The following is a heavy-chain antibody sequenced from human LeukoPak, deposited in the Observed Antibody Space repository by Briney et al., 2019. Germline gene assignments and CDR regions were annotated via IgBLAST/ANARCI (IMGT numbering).Heavy chain of an antibody. CDR1: GVSISGFY. Sequence: PSETLSLTCTVSGVSISGFYWSWIRQSPGKGLEWIGWLYHSRSTNYNPSLKSRVTISVDTSKNQFSLKLNSVTAADTAVYYCVRNNYYGSGEIDYWGQGTLVTVFS. CDR3: VRNNYYGSGEIDY. V-gene: IGHV4-59*01. CDR2: LYHSRST. D-gene: IGHD3-10*01. J-gene: IGHJ4*02.